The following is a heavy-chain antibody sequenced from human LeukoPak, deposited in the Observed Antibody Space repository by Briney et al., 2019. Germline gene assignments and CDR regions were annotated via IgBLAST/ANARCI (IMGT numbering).Heavy chain of an antibody. Sequence: PGGSLRLSCAASGFTFSDYYMSWIRQAPGKGLEWVSYISSSGSTIYYADSVKGRFTISRDNSKNTLYLQMNSLRAEDTAVYYCAKDSKWLRELPYYFDYWGQGTLVTVSS. V-gene: IGHV3-11*01. D-gene: IGHD5-12*01. CDR1: GFTFSDYY. CDR3: AKDSKWLRELPYYFDY. CDR2: ISSSGSTI. J-gene: IGHJ4*02.